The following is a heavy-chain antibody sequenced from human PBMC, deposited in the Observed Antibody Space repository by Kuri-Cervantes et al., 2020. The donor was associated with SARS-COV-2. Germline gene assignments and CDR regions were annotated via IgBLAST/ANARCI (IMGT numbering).Heavy chain of an antibody. CDR3: ARVENFRGTNKYYPSFHY. J-gene: IGHJ4*02. V-gene: IGHV4-30-4*01. D-gene: IGHD3-16*01. Sequence: SETLSLTCTVSGGSFINTDHYWTWIRQPPGKGLEWIGHIYYSGGTFYNPSLQSRILMSIDTSKNQFSLKLSSVTAADTAVYYCARVENFRGTNKYYPSFHYWGQGTPVTVSS. CDR2: IYYSGGT. CDR1: GGSFINTDHY.